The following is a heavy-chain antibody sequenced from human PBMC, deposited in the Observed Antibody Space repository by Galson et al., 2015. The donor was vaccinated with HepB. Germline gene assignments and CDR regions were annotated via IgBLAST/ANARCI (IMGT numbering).Heavy chain of an antibody. CDR3: ARFIRYYDSSGYYVVASWFDP. CDR1: GYTFTSYG. J-gene: IGHJ5*02. Sequence: QSGAEVKKPGASVKVSCKASGYTFTSYGISWVRQAPGQGLEWMGWISAYNGNTNYAQKLQGRVTMTTDTSTSTAYMELRSLRSDDTAVYYCARFIRYYDSSGYYVVASWFDPWGQGTLVTVSS. V-gene: IGHV1-18*04. D-gene: IGHD3-22*01. CDR2: ISAYNGNT.